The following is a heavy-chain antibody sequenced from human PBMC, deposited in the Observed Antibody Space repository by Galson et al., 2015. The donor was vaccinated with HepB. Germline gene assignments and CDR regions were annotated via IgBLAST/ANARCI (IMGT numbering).Heavy chain of an antibody. J-gene: IGHJ6*02. CDR1: GISFSDYA. Sequence: SLRLSCAASGISFSDYAMHWVRQAPGKGLEWVAAISHTGSDTSYADSVRGRFTISRDDFKNTVSLQMNSLRPDDTAVYYCATDLAVAATNYAMDVWGQGTTVTVSS. CDR2: ISHTGSDT. D-gene: IGHD6-19*01. V-gene: IGHV3-30*03. CDR3: ATDLAVAATNYAMDV.